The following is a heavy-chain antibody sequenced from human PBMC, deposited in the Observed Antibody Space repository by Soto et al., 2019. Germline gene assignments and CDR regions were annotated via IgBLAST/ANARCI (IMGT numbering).Heavy chain of an antibody. CDR3: GKERRGSPWFASSY. CDR1: GFTFSSYG. V-gene: IGHV3-23*01. CDR2: ISVSGGST. D-gene: IGHD3-9*01. Sequence: GGSLRLSCAASGFTFSSYGMSWVRQAPGKGLEWVSAISVSGGSTYYADSVKGRFTISRDNSKDTLFLQMNSLRADDTGVYYCGKERRGSPWFASSYWGQSIMVTVSS. J-gene: IGHJ4*02.